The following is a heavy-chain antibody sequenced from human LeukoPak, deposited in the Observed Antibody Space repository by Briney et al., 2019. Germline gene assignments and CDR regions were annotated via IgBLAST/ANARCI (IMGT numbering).Heavy chain of an antibody. CDR2: MSSSGSTI. D-gene: IGHD6-19*01. CDR3: ARESRQWLVLGGVDY. V-gene: IGHV3-11*04. Sequence: GGSLRLSCAASGFTFSDYYMSWIRQAPGKGLEWVSYMSSSGSTIYYADSVKGRFTISRDNAKNSLYLQMNSLRAEDTAVYYCARESRQWLVLGGVDYWGQGTLVTVSS. CDR1: GFTFSDYY. J-gene: IGHJ4*02.